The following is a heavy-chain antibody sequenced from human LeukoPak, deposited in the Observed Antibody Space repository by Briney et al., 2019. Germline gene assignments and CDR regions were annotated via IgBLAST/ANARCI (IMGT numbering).Heavy chain of an antibody. V-gene: IGHV3-66*01. CDR2: IYSGGST. Sequence: GGSLRLSCAASGFTVSSNYMSWVRQAPGKGLEWVSVIYSGGSTYYADSVKGRFTISRDNSKNTLYLQMNSLRAEDTAVYYCAKDRGSSGWDPVFDYWGQGTLVTVSS. CDR3: AKDRGSSGWDPVFDY. D-gene: IGHD6-19*01. CDR1: GFTVSSNY. J-gene: IGHJ4*02.